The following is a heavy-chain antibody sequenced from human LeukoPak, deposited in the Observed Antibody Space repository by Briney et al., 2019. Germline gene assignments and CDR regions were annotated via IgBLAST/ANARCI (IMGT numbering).Heavy chain of an antibody. CDR2: IYNSGSI. D-gene: IGHD6-13*01. CDR1: GGSISSYY. Sequence: SETLSLTCTVSGGSISSYYWSWIRQPAGKGLEWIGRIYNSGSINYNPSLKSRVTMSVDTSKNQFSLKLSSVTAADTAVYYCARQEQQLIYNWFDPWGQGTLVTVSS. CDR3: ARQEQQLIYNWFDP. V-gene: IGHV4-4*07. J-gene: IGHJ5*02.